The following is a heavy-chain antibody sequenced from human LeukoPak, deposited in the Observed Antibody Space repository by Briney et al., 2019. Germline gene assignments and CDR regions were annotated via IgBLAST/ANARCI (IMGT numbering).Heavy chain of an antibody. J-gene: IGHJ4*02. D-gene: IGHD3-22*01. Sequence: SETLSLTCTVSGGSISSYYWSWIRQPAGKGLEWIGRIYTSGSTNYNPSLKSRVTMSVDTSKNQFSLKLSSVTAADTAVYYCARDRYYYNSSGYYLFDYWGQGTLVTVSS. CDR2: IYTSGST. CDR3: ARDRYYYNSSGYYLFDY. V-gene: IGHV4-4*07. CDR1: GGSISSYY.